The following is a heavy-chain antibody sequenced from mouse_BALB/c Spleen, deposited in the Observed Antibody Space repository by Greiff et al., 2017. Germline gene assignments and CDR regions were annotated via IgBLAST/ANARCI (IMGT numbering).Heavy chain of an antibody. Sequence: VQLQQSGAELVRSGASVKLSCTASGFNIKDYYMHWVKQRPEQGLEWIGWIDPENGDTEYAPKFQGKATMTADTSSNTAYLQLSSLTSEDTAVYYCITTVVEDYWGQGTTLTVSS. V-gene: IGHV14-4*02. J-gene: IGHJ2*01. CDR2: IDPENGDT. CDR1: GFNIKDYY. CDR3: ITTVVEDY. D-gene: IGHD1-1*01.